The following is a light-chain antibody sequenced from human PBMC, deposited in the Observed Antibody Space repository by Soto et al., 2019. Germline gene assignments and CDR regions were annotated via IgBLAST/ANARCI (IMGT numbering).Light chain of an antibody. V-gene: IGKV1-5*01. J-gene: IGKJ1*01. CDR3: QQYNNYPWT. Sequence: DIQMTQSPSTLSASVGDRVNITCRASQSISSWLAWYQQKPGKAPKLLIYDASSLESGVPARFSGGGSGTEFTLTISSLQPDDFSTFYCQQYNNYPWTFGQGTKVDIK. CDR2: DAS. CDR1: QSISSW.